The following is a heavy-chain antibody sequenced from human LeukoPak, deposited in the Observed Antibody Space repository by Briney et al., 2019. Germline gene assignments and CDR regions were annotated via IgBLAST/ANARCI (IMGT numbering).Heavy chain of an antibody. CDR1: GFTFSSYG. V-gene: IGHV3-33*06. CDR2: IWYDGSNK. Sequence: GRSLRLSSAASGFTFSSYGMHWVRQAPGKGLEWVAVIWYDGSNKYYADSVKGRFTISRDNSKNTLYLQMNSLRAEDTAVYYCAKQATGNYGIYDYWGQGTLVTVSS. J-gene: IGHJ4*02. D-gene: IGHD3-9*01. CDR3: AKQATGNYGIYDY.